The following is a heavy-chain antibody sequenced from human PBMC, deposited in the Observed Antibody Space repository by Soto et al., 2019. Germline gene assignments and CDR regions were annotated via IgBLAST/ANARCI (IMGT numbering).Heavy chain of an antibody. D-gene: IGHD5-12*01. CDR1: GGTFSSLG. CDR2: IIPISGRT. J-gene: IGHJ4*02. CDR3: ATRGTQGRWLECADY. Sequence: QVQLVQSGAEVKRPGSPVKVSCEASGGTFSSLGFTWVRQAPGQGLEWMGGIIPISGRTTFAPKFLGRVTIAADESTRTTYMELTALTSDDTAIYYCATRGTQGRWLECADYWGQGTLVTVSS. V-gene: IGHV1-69*01.